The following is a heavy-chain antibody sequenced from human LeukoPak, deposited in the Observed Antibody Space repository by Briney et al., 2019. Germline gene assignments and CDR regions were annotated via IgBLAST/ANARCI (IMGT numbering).Heavy chain of an antibody. CDR3: ARDNPPDY. V-gene: IGHV3-7*03. Sequence: PGGSLRLSCAASGFTLSSSWMSWVRQAPGKGLEWVANIKQDGSEKSYVESVRGRFTISRDNAKNSLYLQLNSLRAEDTALYYCARDNPPDYWGQGTLVTVSS. CDR2: IKQDGSEK. CDR1: GFTLSSSW. J-gene: IGHJ4*02.